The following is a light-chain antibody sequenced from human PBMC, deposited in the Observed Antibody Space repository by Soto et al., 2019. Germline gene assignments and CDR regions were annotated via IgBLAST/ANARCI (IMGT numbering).Light chain of an antibody. J-gene: IGKJ1*01. CDR3: QHYGSSPWT. CDR2: DAS. CDR1: QTVSGRY. V-gene: IGKV3-20*01. Sequence: EIVLTQSAGTLSLSPGERATLSCRASQTVSGRYLAWFQQKPGQTPRLLIYDASTRAAGVPDRFSGSGSGTDFSLTINRLEPEDFAVYYCQHYGSSPWTFSQGTKVEIK.